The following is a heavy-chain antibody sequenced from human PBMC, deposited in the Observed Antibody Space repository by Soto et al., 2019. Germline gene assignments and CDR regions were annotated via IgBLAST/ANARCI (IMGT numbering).Heavy chain of an antibody. CDR3: ARGYTDSRSYEVLRYYFDY. CDR1: GGSFSGYY. V-gene: IGHV4-34*01. Sequence: SETLSLTCAVYGGSFSGYYWSWIRQPPGKGLEWIGEINHSGSTNYNPSLKSRVTISVDTSKNQFSLKLSSVTAADTAVYYCARGYTDSRSYEVLRYYFDYRGQGNQVT. CDR2: INHSGST. J-gene: IGHJ4*02. D-gene: IGHD6-6*01.